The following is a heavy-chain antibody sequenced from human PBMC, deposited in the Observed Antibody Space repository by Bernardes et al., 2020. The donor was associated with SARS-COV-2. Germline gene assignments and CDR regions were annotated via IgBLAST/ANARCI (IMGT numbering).Heavy chain of an antibody. J-gene: IGHJ4*02. CDR1: GFTFSSYT. CDR3: AKRRVGWELLHYFDY. D-gene: IGHD1-26*01. Sequence: GGSLRLSCEASGFTFSSYTMNWVRQAPGKGLEWVSTITDSGDTTYYADSVKGRFTISRDNSKNMMYLQMNSLRAEDTAVYFCAKRRVGWELLHYFDYWGQGTLVTVSS. V-gene: IGHV3-23*01. CDR2: ITDSGDTT.